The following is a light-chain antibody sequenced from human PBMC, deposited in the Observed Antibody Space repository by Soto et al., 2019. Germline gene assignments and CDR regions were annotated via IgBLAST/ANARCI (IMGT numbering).Light chain of an antibody. V-gene: IGKV3-20*01. CDR1: QSVSSSY. J-gene: IGKJ2*01. Sequence: IVLTQSPGTLSLSPGERATLSCRASQSVSSSYLVGYQQKAGQAPRLLIYGASSRATGIPDRFSGSGSGTAFTLTISRLEPEDFAVYYCQQYGNSLYPFGQGTKLEIK. CDR2: GAS. CDR3: QQYGNSLYP.